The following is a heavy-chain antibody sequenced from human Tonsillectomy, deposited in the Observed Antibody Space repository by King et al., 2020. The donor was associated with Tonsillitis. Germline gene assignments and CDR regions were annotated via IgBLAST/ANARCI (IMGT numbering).Heavy chain of an antibody. J-gene: IGHJ6*02. Sequence: VQLVESGAEVKKPGASVKVSCKASGYTFTNYEINWVRQATGQGLEWMGWMNPNSGNTGDAQKFQGRVTMTRNTTISTAYMELSSLRSDDTAVYYCARGAYSRSLDYDYGMDVWGQGTTVTVSS. CDR1: GYTFTNYE. CDR2: MNPNSGNT. D-gene: IGHD6-6*01. V-gene: IGHV1-8*01. CDR3: ARGAYSRSLDYDYGMDV.